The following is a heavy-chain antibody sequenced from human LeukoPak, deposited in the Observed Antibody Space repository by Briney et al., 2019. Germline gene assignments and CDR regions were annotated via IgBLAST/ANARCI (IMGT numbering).Heavy chain of an antibody. CDR2: INPNSGGT. V-gene: IGHV1-2*02. CDR1: GYTFTGYY. D-gene: IGHD2-2*01. Sequence: ASVKVSCKASGYTFTGYYMHWVRQAPGQGLEWMRWINPNSGGTNYAQKFQGRVTMTRDTSISTAYMELSRLRSDDTAVYYCARDWVVVVPAAAVVDAFDIWGQGTMVTVSS. CDR3: ARDWVVVVPAAAVVDAFDI. J-gene: IGHJ3*02.